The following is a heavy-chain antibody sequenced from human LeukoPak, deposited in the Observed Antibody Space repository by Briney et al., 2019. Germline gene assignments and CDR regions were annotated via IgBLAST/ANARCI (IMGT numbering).Heavy chain of an antibody. V-gene: IGHV3-21*01. Sequence: GGSLRLSCAASGFTFSSYSMNWVRQAPGKGLEWVSSISSSSSYIYYADSVKGRFTISRDNAKNSLYLQMNSLRAEDTAVYYCARDNGSYGDYFLDYWGQGTLVTVSS. D-gene: IGHD4-17*01. CDR3: ARDNGSYGDYFLDY. CDR1: GFTFSSYS. J-gene: IGHJ4*02. CDR2: ISSSSSYI.